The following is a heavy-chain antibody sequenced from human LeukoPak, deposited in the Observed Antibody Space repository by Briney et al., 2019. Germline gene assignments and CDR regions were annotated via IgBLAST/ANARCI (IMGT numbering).Heavy chain of an antibody. CDR2: ITYNGAAT. V-gene: IGHV3-23*01. J-gene: IGHJ4*02. CDR1: GFSFGGYA. CDR3: AKDGLYFDGSTHIYYFDS. D-gene: IGHD3-9*01. Sequence: AGGSLRLSCAASGFSFGGYAMTWVRQAPGKGLEWVSSITYNGAATYYLDSVKARFTISRDNSRSTLYLQMDSLTAEDTALYYCAKDGLYFDGSTHIYYFDSWGQGTLVAVPS.